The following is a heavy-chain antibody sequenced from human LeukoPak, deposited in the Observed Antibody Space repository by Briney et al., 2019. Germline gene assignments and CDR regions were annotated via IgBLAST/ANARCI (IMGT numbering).Heavy chain of an antibody. CDR1: DGSITNYD. Sequence: SETLSLTCTVSDGSITNYDWSWVRQPPGKGLEFIGHVHYSGTANYNPSLRSRVTISIDTSKKHFFLKLKSVTAADTAVYYCARHSWKVRGVMDYWYFDLWGRGTLVTVSS. CDR2: VHYSGTA. J-gene: IGHJ2*01. CDR3: ARHSWKVRGVMDYWYFDL. D-gene: IGHD3-10*01. V-gene: IGHV4-59*08.